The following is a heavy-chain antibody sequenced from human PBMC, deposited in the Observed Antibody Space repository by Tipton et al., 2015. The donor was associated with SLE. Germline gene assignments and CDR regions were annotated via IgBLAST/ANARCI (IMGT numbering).Heavy chain of an antibody. CDR2: ISYSGST. J-gene: IGHJ3*02. CDR3: ARVRGGWANDASDI. CDR1: GGSISSYY. D-gene: IGHD6-19*01. Sequence: TLSLTCTVSGGSISSYYWSWIRQPPGKGLEWIGYISYSGSTNYNPSLKSRVTISVDTSKNQFSLQLNSVTAADTATYYCARVRGGWANDASDIWGQGTMVTVSS. V-gene: IGHV4-59*01.